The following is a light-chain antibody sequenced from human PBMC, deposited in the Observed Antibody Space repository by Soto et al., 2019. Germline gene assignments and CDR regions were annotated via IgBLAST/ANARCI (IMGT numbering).Light chain of an antibody. V-gene: IGKV1-6*01. Sequence: AIRMTQSPSSLSASVGDRVTISCRASQGIRSDLAWYQQKPGTVPKLLIYGASSLHSGVPSRFSGSGSGTYFTLTISSLQPEDSATYFCLQDYNYPRTFGQGTKVDNK. CDR1: QGIRSD. CDR3: LQDYNYPRT. J-gene: IGKJ1*01. CDR2: GAS.